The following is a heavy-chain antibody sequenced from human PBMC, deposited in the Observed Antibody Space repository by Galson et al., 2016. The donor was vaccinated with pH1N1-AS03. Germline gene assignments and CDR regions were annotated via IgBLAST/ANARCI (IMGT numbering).Heavy chain of an antibody. D-gene: IGHD3-3*01. CDR1: GFTFSIYA. Sequence: SLRLSCAASGFTFSIYAMHWVRQAPGKGLEWVSGVGGVDGSLWYAESVKGRFTVFRDNSRGTLDLQMNSLRADDTAVYYCARGSGSPHWFDPWGQGTLVTVSS. CDR2: VGGVDGSL. J-gene: IGHJ5*02. V-gene: IGHV3-23*01. CDR3: ARGSGSPHWFDP.